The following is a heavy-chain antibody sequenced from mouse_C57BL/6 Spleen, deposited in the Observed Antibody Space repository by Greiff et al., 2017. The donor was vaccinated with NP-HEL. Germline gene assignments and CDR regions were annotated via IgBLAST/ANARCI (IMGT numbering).Heavy chain of an antibody. V-gene: IGHV5-15*01. CDR1: GFTFSDYG. CDR2: ISNLAYSI. J-gene: IGHJ1*03. D-gene: IGHD2-4*01. Sequence: EVQGVESGGGLVQPGGSLKLSCAASGFTFSDYGMAWVRQAPRKGPEWVAFISNLAYSIYYAATVTGRFTISRANAKNTLYLEMSSLRSEDTAMYYCATRQRNDYDGYWYFDVWGTGTTVTVSS. CDR3: ATRQRNDYDGYWYFDV.